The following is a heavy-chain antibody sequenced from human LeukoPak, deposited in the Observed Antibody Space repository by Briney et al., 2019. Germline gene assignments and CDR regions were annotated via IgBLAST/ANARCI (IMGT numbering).Heavy chain of an antibody. CDR1: GFTFSSYG. CDR2: IRYDGSNK. V-gene: IGHV3-30*02. J-gene: IGHJ4*02. D-gene: IGHD3-22*01. CDR3: ARGGSYFDSSGYYPN. Sequence: PGGSLRLSCAASGFTFSSYGMHWVRQAPGKGLEWVAFIRYDGSNKYYADSVKGRFTISRDNAKNSLYLQMNSLRAEDTAGYYCARGGSYFDSSGYYPNWGQGTLVTVSS.